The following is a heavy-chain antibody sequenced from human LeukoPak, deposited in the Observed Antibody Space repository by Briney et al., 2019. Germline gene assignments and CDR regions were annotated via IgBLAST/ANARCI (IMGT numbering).Heavy chain of an antibody. D-gene: IGHD3-10*01. Sequence: TSETLSLTCTVSGYSISTGYYWDWIRQPPGKGLEWIGSIYYSGSTNYNPSLKSRVTMSVDTSKNQFSLKLSSVTAADTAVYYCARIHEGVRGVINPYYYYYMDVWGKGTTVTSSS. CDR1: GYSISTGYY. V-gene: IGHV4-38-2*02. J-gene: IGHJ6*03. CDR3: ARIHEGVRGVINPYYYYYMDV. CDR2: IYYSGST.